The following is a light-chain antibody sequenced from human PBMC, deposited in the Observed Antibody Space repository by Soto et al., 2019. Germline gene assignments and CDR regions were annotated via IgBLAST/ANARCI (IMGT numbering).Light chain of an antibody. J-gene: IGKJ2*01. V-gene: IGKV2-24*01. CDR3: AQATHFPHT. CDR1: QSLVHGSGKTW. Sequence: DVVLTQAPLSSAVALGQPASISCRSSQSLVHGSGKTWLSWFQQRPGHPPRLLIYEISKRFSGVPGRFSGSGAGTDFTLEISRVEPEDVGVYFCAQATHFPHTFGQGTRLEI. CDR2: EIS.